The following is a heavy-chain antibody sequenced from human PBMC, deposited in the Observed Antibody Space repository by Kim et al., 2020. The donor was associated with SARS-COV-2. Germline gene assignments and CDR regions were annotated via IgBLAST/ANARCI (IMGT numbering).Heavy chain of an antibody. D-gene: IGHD5-12*01. CDR2: IYYSGST. CDR3: ARHINLYTGYFDY. CDR1: GGSISSSSYY. V-gene: IGHV4-39*01. Sequence: SETLSLTCTVSGGSISSSSYYCGWIRQPPGKGLEWIGSIYYSGSTYYNPSLKSRVTISVDTSKNLFSLKLSSVTATATAVYYCARHINLYTGYFDYWGQG. J-gene: IGHJ4*02.